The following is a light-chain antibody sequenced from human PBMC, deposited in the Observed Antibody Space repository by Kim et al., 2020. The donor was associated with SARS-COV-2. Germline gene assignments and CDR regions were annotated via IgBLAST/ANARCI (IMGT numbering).Light chain of an antibody. Sequence: QSALTQPASVSGSPGQSITISCTGTSRDVGGYNYVSWYQQHPGKAPKVMIYDVSKRPSGVSNRFSGSKSGNTASLTISGLQAEDEADYYCSSFTSSSTWVFGGGTQLTVL. CDR2: DVS. CDR1: SRDVGGYNY. J-gene: IGLJ3*02. CDR3: SSFTSSSTWV. V-gene: IGLV2-14*03.